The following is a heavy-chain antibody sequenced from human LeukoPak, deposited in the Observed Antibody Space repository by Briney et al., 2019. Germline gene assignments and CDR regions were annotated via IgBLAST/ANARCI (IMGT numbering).Heavy chain of an antibody. CDR2: IYHSGST. Sequence: KSGGSLRLSCAASGFTFSNAWMSWVRQAPGQGLEWIGEIYHSGSTNYNPSLKSRVTISVDKSKNQFSLKLNSVTAADTAVYYCARKDYGSGSFSRSFDSWGQGTLVTVSS. CDR1: GFTFSNAW. CDR3: ARKDYGSGSFSRSFDS. J-gene: IGHJ4*02. D-gene: IGHD3-10*01. V-gene: IGHV4-4*02.